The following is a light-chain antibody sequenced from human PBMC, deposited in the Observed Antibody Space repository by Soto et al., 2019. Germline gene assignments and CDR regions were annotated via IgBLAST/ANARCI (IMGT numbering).Light chain of an antibody. CDR3: SSYTSGSTWV. CDR2: DVS. Sequence: QAVVTQPASVSGSPGQSITISCAGTSSDVGGYKYVSWYQQHPGKAPKLMIYDVSNRPSGVSSRFSASKSGNTASLTISGLQAEDEAYYYCSSYTSGSTWVFGGGTKLTVL. V-gene: IGLV2-14*03. J-gene: IGLJ3*02. CDR1: SSDVGGYKY.